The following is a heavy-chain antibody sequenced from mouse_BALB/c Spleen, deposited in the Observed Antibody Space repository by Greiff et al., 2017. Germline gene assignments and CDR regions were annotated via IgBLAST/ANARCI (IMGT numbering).Heavy chain of an antibody. Sequence: VQLVESGPGLVAPSQSLSITCTVSGFSLTSYGVHWVRQPPGKGLEWLGVIWAGGSTNYNSALMSRLSISKDTSKSQVFLKMNSLQTDDTAMYYCARTTDYYGRSDWYFDVWGAGTTVTVSA. CDR1: GFSLTSYG. J-gene: IGHJ1*01. CDR3: ARTTDYYGRSDWYFDV. CDR2: IWAGGST. D-gene: IGHD1-1*01. V-gene: IGHV2-9*02.